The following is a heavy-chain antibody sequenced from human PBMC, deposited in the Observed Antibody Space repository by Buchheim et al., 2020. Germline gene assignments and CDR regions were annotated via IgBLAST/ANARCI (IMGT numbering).Heavy chain of an antibody. Sequence: QVQLVQSGAEVKKPGASVKVSCKAAGYTFTGYYMHWVRQAPGQGLEWMGWINPNSGGTNYAQKFQGWVTMTRDTSISTAYMELSRLRSDDTAVYYCARDLLVGATQYYYYYGMDVWGQGTT. CDR3: ARDLLVGATQYYYYYGMDV. CDR2: INPNSGGT. CDR1: GYTFTGYY. V-gene: IGHV1-2*04. J-gene: IGHJ6*02. D-gene: IGHD1-26*01.